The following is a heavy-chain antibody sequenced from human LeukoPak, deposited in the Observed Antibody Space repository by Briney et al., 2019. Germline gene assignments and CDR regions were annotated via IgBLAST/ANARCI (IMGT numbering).Heavy chain of an antibody. CDR3: VKSRYDYDSSGYSNSYGMDV. CDR1: GFTFWRYG. J-gene: IGHJ6*02. D-gene: IGHD3-22*01. V-gene: IGHV3-64D*08. CDR2: ISDNGGRT. Sequence: GGSLRLSCSVSGFTFWRYGMDWVRQAQGQGLEYVSGISDNGGRTNYADSVKDRFTISRDNARNTLDLQMTSLRAEDTAVYYCVKSRYDYDSSGYSNSYGMDVWGQGTTVTVSS.